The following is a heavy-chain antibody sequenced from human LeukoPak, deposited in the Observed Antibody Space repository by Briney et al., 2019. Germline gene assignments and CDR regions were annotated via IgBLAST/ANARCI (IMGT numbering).Heavy chain of an antibody. CDR1: GFTFSDYY. V-gene: IGHV3-11*06. Sequence: GGSLRLSCAACGFTFSDYYMSWIRQAPGKGLEWVSYISSRTSDTNYVDSVKGRFTISRDNAKNSLYLQMNSLRAEDTAVYYCARVRGGNFDFWGQGTLVTVSS. D-gene: IGHD3-10*01. CDR3: ARVRGGNFDF. J-gene: IGHJ4*02. CDR2: ISSRTSDT.